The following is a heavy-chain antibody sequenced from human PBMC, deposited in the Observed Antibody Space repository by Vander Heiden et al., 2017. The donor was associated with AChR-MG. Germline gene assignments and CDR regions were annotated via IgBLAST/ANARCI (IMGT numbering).Heavy chain of an antibody. CDR2: ISNSGTNV. J-gene: IGHJ4*02. CDR1: GFTFSSFQ. D-gene: IGHD5-18*01. V-gene: IGHV3-48*03. Sequence: EVQLVESGGGSVQPGGSLSLSCAASGFTFSSFQLNWVRQAPGKGLEWVSYISNSGTNVNYADSVKGRFTISRDNAKKSLYLQMNSLRAEDTAVYYCARDELGYGYWGQGTLVTVSS. CDR3: ARDELGYGY.